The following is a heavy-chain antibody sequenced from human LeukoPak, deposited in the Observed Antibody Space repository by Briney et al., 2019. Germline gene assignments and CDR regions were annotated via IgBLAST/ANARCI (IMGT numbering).Heavy chain of an antibody. D-gene: IGHD2-21*01. Sequence: SDTLSLTCTVSGYSISSGYYWGWIRQPPGKGLEWIGSIYHSGSTYYNPSLKSRVTISVDTSKNQFSLKLSSVTAADTAVYYCARERYCGGDCYLQWFDPWGQGTLVTVSS. J-gene: IGHJ5*02. CDR1: GYSISSGYY. V-gene: IGHV4-38-2*02. CDR2: IYHSGST. CDR3: ARERYCGGDCYLQWFDP.